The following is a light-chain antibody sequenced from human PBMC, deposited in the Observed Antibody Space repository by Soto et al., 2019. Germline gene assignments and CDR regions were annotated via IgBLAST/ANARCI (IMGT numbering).Light chain of an antibody. J-gene: IGKJ1*01. CDR1: QSISSW. CDR3: QQYYSYSKT. CDR2: KAS. Sequence: DIQMTQSPSTLSASVGDRVTITCRASQSISSWLAWYQQKPGKAPKLLIYKASTLESGVPSRFSGSRSGTEFPLTISTLQPDDFATYYCQQYYSYSKTFRQGTKVEIK. V-gene: IGKV1-5*03.